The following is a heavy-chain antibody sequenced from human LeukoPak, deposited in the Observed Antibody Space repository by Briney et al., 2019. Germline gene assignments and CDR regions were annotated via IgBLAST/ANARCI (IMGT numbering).Heavy chain of an antibody. V-gene: IGHV3-30*02. CDR1: GFSFNSYG. D-gene: IGHD3-22*01. Sequence: GGSLRLSCAASGFSFNSYGMHWVRQAPGKGPEWVAFIRYDGSKKYYADSVKGRFTISRDNSKNTLYLQMNSLRAEDTAVYYRAKGGYKYDSSGHNYLDYWGQGTLVTVSS. CDR3: AKGGYKYDSSGHNYLDY. J-gene: IGHJ4*02. CDR2: IRYDGSKK.